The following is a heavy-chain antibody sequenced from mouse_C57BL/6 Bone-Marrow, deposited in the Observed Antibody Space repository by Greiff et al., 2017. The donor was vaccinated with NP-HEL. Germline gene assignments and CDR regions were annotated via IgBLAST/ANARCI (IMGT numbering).Heavy chain of an antibody. D-gene: IGHD1-1*01. J-gene: IGHJ4*01. CDR1: GYTFTSYG. CDR2: LYPRSGNT. CDR3: ARSGFITTVVATYYYAMDY. Sequence: VKLQESGAELARPGASVKLSCKASGYTFTSYGISWVKQRTGQGLEWIGELYPRSGNTYYNEKFKGKATLTADKSSSTAYMELRSLTSEDSAVYFCARSGFITTVVATYYYAMDYWGQGTSVTVSS. V-gene: IGHV1-81*01.